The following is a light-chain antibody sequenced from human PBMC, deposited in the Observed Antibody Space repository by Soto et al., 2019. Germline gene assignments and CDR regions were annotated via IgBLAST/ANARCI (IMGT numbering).Light chain of an antibody. V-gene: IGKV1-9*01. Sequence: IQLTQSPSSLSASVGDRVTITCRASQGISSYLAWYQQKAGKAPNLLLYAASTLQSGVPSRFSGSGSGRDFTLTISSLQPEDFATYYCQQLNNYPLTFGGGTRIEI. CDR2: AAS. CDR1: QGISSY. J-gene: IGKJ4*01. CDR3: QQLNNYPLT.